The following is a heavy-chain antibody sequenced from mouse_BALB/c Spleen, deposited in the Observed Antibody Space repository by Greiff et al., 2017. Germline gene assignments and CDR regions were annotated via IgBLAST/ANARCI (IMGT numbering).Heavy chain of an antibody. CDR2: IWTGGGT. CDR3: VSYYRYFAY. J-gene: IGHJ3*01. V-gene: IGHV2-9-2*01. D-gene: IGHD2-14*01. CDR1: GFSLTSYD. Sequence: QVQLKESGPGLVAPSQSLSITCTVSGFSLTSYDISWIRQPPGKGLEWLGVIWTGGGTNYNSAFMSRLSISKDNSKSQVFLKMNSLQTDDTAIYYCVSYYRYFAYWGQGTLVTVSA.